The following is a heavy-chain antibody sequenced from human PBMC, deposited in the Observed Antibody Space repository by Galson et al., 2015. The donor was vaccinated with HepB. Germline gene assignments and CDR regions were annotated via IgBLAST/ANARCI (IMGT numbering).Heavy chain of an antibody. CDR2: ISYDGRKE. V-gene: IGHV3-30*18. D-gene: IGHD5-12*01. J-gene: IGHJ1*01. CDR3: AKDGGYIWLRFWYFQQ. CDR1: GFTFSNYD. Sequence: SLRLSCAASGFTFSNYDIHWVRQTPGKGLEWVAAISYDGRKEFYADSVKGRFTISRDNSKNTLYLQMNSLRIEDTALYYCAKDGGYIWLRFWYFQQWGQGTPVTVSS.